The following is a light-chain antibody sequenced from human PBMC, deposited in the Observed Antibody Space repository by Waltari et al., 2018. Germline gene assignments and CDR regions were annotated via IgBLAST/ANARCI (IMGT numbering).Light chain of an antibody. J-gene: IGKJ1*01. Sequence: DIQMTQFPSPLSASVGDRVTITCRASQSISTWLAWYQQKPGKAPKLLIYKASGLEDGVPSRFSGSGSGTEFTLTISSLQPDDFATYYCQHYDSYPWTFGQGTKVDIK. CDR1: QSISTW. CDR3: QHYDSYPWT. CDR2: KAS. V-gene: IGKV1-5*03.